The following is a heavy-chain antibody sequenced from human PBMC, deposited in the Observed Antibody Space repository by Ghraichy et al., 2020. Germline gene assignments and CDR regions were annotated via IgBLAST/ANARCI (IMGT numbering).Heavy chain of an antibody. CDR3: AKSSSYYYDSSGYLDY. Sequence: WGSLRLSCAASGFTFSSYAMSWVRQAPGKGLEWVSTISGSGGSTYYADSVKGRFTISRGNSKNTLYLQMNSLRPEDTAVYYCAKSSSYYYDSSGYLDYWGQGTLVTVSS. CDR2: ISGSGGST. D-gene: IGHD3-22*01. V-gene: IGHV3-23*01. CDR1: GFTFSSYA. J-gene: IGHJ4*02.